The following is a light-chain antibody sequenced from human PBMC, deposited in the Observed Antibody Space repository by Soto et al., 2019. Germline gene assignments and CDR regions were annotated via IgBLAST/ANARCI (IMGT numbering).Light chain of an antibody. Sequence: QSALTQPPSASGSPGQAVTIYCIGTSSDVGGYNYVSWYQQHPGKAPKLRIYEVSKRPSGVPDRFSGSKSGNTASRAVSGLQAEDEADYYCSSYAASNNLGVFGGGTKVTVL. CDR2: EVS. V-gene: IGLV2-8*01. CDR3: SSYAASNNLGV. CDR1: SSDVGGYNY. J-gene: IGLJ2*01.